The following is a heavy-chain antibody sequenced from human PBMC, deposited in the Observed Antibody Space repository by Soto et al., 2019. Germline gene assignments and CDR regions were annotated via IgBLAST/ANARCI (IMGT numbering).Heavy chain of an antibody. V-gene: IGHV4-39*07. D-gene: IGHD2-15*01. CDR3: AREGYCSGGSCSPQNYYGMDV. Sequence: PSETLSLTCTVSGGSISGSSYFWGWIRQPPGKGLEWIGNIYFSGSTYYNPSLRSRVTISVDRSKNQFSLKLSSVTAADTAVYYCAREGYCSGGSCSPQNYYGMDVWGQGTTVTVSS. J-gene: IGHJ6*02. CDR1: GGSISGSSYF. CDR2: IYFSGST.